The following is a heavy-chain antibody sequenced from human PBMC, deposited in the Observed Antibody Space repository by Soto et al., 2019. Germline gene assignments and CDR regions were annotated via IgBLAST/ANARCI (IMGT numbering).Heavy chain of an antibody. D-gene: IGHD4-17*01. Sequence: HITLKKSGPTLVKPTQTLTLTCTFSGFSLTTSGVGVGWIRQPPGKALEWLALIYWDDDKRYSPSRKRWLTITKDSSKNQVVLTITIMDPADTATYFCAHRTTTVTWWFDPWGHGTLVTVSS. V-gene: IGHV2-5*02. CDR2: IYWDDDK. CDR3: AHRTTTVTWWFDP. CDR1: GFSLTTSGVG. J-gene: IGHJ5*02.